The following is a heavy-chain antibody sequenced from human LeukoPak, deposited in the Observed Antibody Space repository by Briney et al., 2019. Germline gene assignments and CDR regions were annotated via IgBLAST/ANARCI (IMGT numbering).Heavy chain of an antibody. J-gene: IGHJ4*02. CDR1: GGTFNNYA. D-gene: IGHD3-10*01. Sequence: ASAKVSCKASGGTFNNYAFSWVRQAPGQGLEWMGGIIPIFDTAHYVQKFQGRVTITADESTSTAYMELSSLRSEDTAVYYCARDATLLWFGETLGGNFDYWGQGTLVTVSS. CDR3: ARDATLLWFGETLGGNFDY. V-gene: IGHV1-69*13. CDR2: IIPIFDTA.